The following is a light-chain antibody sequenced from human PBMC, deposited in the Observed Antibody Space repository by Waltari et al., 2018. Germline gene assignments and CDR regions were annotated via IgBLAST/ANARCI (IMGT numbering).Light chain of an antibody. CDR1: SPNIGSKS. CDR2: SNN. J-gene: IGLJ2*01. CDR3: ATWDDSLNGL. Sequence: QSVLTQPPSVSGTPGQRVSISCSGSSPNIGSKSVNWYQQVPGTAPKLLIYSNNPRPSGVPDRFSGSKSGTSASLAISGLQSEDEADYYCATWDDSLNGLFGGGTKLTVL. V-gene: IGLV1-44*01.